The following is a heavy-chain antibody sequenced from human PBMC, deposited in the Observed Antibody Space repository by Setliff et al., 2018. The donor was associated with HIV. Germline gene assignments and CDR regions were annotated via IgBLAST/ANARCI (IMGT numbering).Heavy chain of an antibody. CDR3: ARGYYNFWSGYYDSRFPNPIDAFDI. CDR2: ISAYNGNT. D-gene: IGHD3-3*01. Sequence: ASVKVSCKASGYTFSSYGISWVRPAPGRGVEWMGWISAYNGNTNYAQKLQGRVTMTTDTSTSTAYMELRSLRSDDTAVYYCARGYYNFWSGYYDSRFPNPIDAFDIWGQGTMVTVSS. CDR1: GYTFSSYG. J-gene: IGHJ3*02. V-gene: IGHV1-18*01.